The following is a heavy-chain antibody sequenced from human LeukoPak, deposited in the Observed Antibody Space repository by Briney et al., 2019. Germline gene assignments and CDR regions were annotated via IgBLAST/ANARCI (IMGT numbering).Heavy chain of an antibody. Sequence: GGSLRLSCAASGFTVSSNYMSWVRQAPGKGLEWVSVIYSGGSTYYADSVKGRFTISRDNAKNSLYLQMNSLRAEDTAVYYCARVKESGYYPYYFDYWGQGTLVTVSS. D-gene: IGHD3-22*01. J-gene: IGHJ4*02. CDR2: IYSGGST. CDR1: GFTVSSNY. CDR3: ARVKESGYYPYYFDY. V-gene: IGHV3-66*01.